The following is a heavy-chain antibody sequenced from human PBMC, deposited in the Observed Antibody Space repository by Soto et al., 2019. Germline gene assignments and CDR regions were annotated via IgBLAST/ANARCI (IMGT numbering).Heavy chain of an antibody. CDR2: INAGNGNT. Sequence: QVQLVQSGAEVKKPGASVKVSCKASGYTFTSYAMHWVRQAPGQRLEWMGWINAGNGNTKYSQKFQGRVTITRDTSASTAYMELSSLRSEDTAVYYCARNPDFWSGYLYWFDPWGQGTLVTVSS. V-gene: IGHV1-3*01. D-gene: IGHD3-3*01. CDR3: ARNPDFWSGYLYWFDP. J-gene: IGHJ5*02. CDR1: GYTFTSYA.